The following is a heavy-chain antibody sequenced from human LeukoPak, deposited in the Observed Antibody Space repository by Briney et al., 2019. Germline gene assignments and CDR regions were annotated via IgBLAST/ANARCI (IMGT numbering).Heavy chain of an antibody. V-gene: IGHV3-21*01. CDR2: ISSSSSYI. CDR1: GFTFSSYS. CDR3: ARDGRYSYGLNWYFDL. Sequence: PGGSLRLSCAASGFTFSSYSMNWVRQAPGKGLEWVSSISSSSSYIYYADSVKGRFTISRDNAKNSLYLQMNSLRAEDTAVYYCARDGRYSYGLNWYFDLWGRGTLVTVSS. D-gene: IGHD5-18*01. J-gene: IGHJ2*01.